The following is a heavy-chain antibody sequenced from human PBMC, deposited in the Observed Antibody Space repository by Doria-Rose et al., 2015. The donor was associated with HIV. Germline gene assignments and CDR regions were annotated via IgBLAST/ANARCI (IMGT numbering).Heavy chain of an antibody. CDR1: GVSLSSPGMG. D-gene: IGHD6-13*01. CDR2: IFSDDER. J-gene: IGHJ4*02. CDR3: ARIKSSRWYHKYYFDF. V-gene: IGHV2-26*01. Sequence: SGPVLVKPTETLTLTCTVSGVSLSSPGMGVSWIRQPPRKALEWLANIFSDDERSYKTSLRSRLTISSVTSKSQVVLTMTDMDPVDTATYYCARIKSSRWYHKYYFDFWGQGTLVIVSA.